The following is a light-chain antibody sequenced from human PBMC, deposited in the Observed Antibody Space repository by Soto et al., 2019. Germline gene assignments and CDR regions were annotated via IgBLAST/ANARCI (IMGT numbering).Light chain of an antibody. CDR1: SSNIGGNT. Sequence: QSVLTQPPSASETPGQRVTISCSGSSSNIGGNTVNWYQQLPGTAPNLLIYSDNQRPSGVTDRFSASKSGTSASLAISGLQAEDEADYYCAAWDDRLNGYVFGTGTKLTVL. J-gene: IGLJ1*01. V-gene: IGLV1-44*01. CDR3: AAWDDRLNGYV. CDR2: SDN.